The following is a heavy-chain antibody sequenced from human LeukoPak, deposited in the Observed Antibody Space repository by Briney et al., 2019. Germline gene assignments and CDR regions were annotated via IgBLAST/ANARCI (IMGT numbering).Heavy chain of an antibody. J-gene: IGHJ4*02. V-gene: IGHV1-2*02. D-gene: IGHD2-15*01. CDR3: ARVQAECSGGSCYYNY. CDR1: GYTFTGYY. CDR2: INPNSGGT. Sequence: ASVKVSCKASGYTFTGYYMHWVRQAPGQGLEWMGWINPNSGGTNYAQKFQGRVTMTRDTSISTAYMELSWLRSDDTAVYYCARVQAECSGGSCYYNYWGQGTLVTVSS.